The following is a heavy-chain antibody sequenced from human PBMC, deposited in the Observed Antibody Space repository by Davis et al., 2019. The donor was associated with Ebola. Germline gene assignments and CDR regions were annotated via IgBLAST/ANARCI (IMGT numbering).Heavy chain of an antibody. V-gene: IGHV4-59*12. CDR1: GGSIRGYY. D-gene: IGHD2-15*01. CDR3: ARRNRYCSGGSCRNWFDP. J-gene: IGHJ5*02. CDR2: IFHSGNT. Sequence: SETLSLTCSVSGGSIRGYYWSWIRQSPGKSLEWIGSIFHSGNTDYNPSLKSRVTISVDTSKNQFSLKLSSVTAADTAVYYCARRNRYCSGGSCRNWFDPWGQGTLVTVSS.